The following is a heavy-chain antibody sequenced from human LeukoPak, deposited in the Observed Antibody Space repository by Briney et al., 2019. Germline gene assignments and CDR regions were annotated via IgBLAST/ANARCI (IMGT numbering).Heavy chain of an antibody. CDR3: ARSVDTAMLLDQ. J-gene: IGHJ4*02. V-gene: IGHV3-48*03. D-gene: IGHD5-18*01. CDR2: ISTSGRTT. CDR1: GFTFSSYE. Sequence: GGSLRLSCAASGFTFSSYEMNWVRQAPGKGLEWLSYISTSGRTTYYADSVKGRFTISRDNAKNSLYLQLNSLRAEDTAVYFCARSVDTAMLLDQWGQGTLVTVSS.